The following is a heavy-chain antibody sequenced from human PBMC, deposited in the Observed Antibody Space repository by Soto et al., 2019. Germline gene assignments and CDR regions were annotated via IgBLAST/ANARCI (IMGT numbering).Heavy chain of an antibody. Sequence: ASVKVSCKVSGYTLTELSMHWVRQAPGKGLEWMGGFDPEDGETIYAQKFQGRVTMTEDTSTDTAYMELSSLRSEDTAVYYCASLLHDYGDLEYFQHWGQGTLVTVPQ. D-gene: IGHD4-17*01. J-gene: IGHJ1*01. CDR3: ASLLHDYGDLEYFQH. V-gene: IGHV1-24*01. CDR1: GYTLTELS. CDR2: FDPEDGET.